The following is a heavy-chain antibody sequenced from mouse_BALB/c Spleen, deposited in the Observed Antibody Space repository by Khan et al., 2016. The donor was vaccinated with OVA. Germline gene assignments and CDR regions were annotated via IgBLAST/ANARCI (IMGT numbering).Heavy chain of an antibody. CDR2: ILPGGGNN. CDR1: GYTFSSYW. CDR3: ARGNYYGSTSWFGY. V-gene: IGHV1-9*01. D-gene: IGHD1-1*01. J-gene: IGHJ3*01. Sequence: VKLPESGPELMKPGPSVKISCKASGYTFSSYWIEWVKQRPGHGLEWLGEILPGGGNNNFNEMFRGKAKFAADTSSNTAYMQISSLTSEDSAVYYCARGNYYGSTSWFGYWGQGTLVTVSA.